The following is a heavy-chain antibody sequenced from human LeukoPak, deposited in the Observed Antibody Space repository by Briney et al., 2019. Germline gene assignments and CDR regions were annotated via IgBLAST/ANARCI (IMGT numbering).Heavy chain of an antibody. D-gene: IGHD3-9*01. CDR2: ISGSGGST. CDR1: GFTFSSYA. J-gene: IGHJ4*02. Sequence: PGGSLRLSCAASGFTFSSYAMSWVRQAPGKGLEWVSAISGSGGSTYYADSVKGRFTISRDNSKNTLYLQMNSLRAEDTAVYYCATAQDDILAGYYHYYFDYWGQGTLVTVSS. CDR3: ATAQDDILAGYYHYYFDY. V-gene: IGHV3-23*01.